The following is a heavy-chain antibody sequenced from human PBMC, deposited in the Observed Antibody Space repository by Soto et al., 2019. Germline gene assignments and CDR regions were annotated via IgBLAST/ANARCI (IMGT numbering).Heavy chain of an antibody. CDR2: INQDGSER. Sequence: EVQLVESGGGLVQPGGSLRLSCAATGFMFSSYWMTWVRQAPGKGLEWVANINQDGSERNYVDSVEGRFTISRDNAKNSVFLQMNSPRAEDTAKYYCATDILDFWGQGTLVTVSS. CDR3: ATDILDF. V-gene: IGHV3-7*05. J-gene: IGHJ4*02. CDR1: GFMFSSYW.